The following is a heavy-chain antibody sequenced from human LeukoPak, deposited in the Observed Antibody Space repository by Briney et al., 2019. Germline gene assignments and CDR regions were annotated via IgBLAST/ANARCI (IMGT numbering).Heavy chain of an antibody. Sequence: AGGSLRLSCAASGFTFSSYSMNWVRQAPGKGLEWVSSISSSSSYIYYAESMKGRFTISRDNAKKSLYLQINTLRAEETALYYCVRVLLNYCSGGSCYFHYWGQGTLVTVSS. D-gene: IGHD2-15*01. CDR1: GFTFSSYS. J-gene: IGHJ4*02. CDR2: ISSSSSYI. CDR3: VRVLLNYCSGGSCYFHY. V-gene: IGHV3-21*01.